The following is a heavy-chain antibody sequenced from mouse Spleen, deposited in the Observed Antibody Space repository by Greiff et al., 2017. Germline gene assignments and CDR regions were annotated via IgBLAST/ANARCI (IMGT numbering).Heavy chain of an antibody. Sequence: EVKLVESGGGLVKLGGSLKLSCAASGFTFSSYAMSWVRQTPEKRLEWVATISSGGGNTYYPDSVKGRFTISRDNAKNTLYLQMSSLKSEDTAMYYCARREYGNYWWYFDVWGAGTTVTVSS. CDR3: ARREYGNYWWYFDV. CDR2: ISSGGGNT. V-gene: IGHV5-9*04. J-gene: IGHJ1*01. CDR1: GFTFSSYA. D-gene: IGHD2-10*02.